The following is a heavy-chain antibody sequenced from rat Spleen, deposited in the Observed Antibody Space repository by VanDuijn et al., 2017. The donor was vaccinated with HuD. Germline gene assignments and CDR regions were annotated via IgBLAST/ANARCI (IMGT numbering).Heavy chain of an antibody. D-gene: IGHD1-4*01. CDR1: GFTFSNYD. CDR2: ITYDAFST. V-gene: IGHV5-7*01. CDR3: ARVGTRVSRFAY. J-gene: IGHJ3*01. Sequence: EVQLVESGGGLVQPERSMKLSCATSGFTFSNYDMAWVRQAPKKGLEWVASITYDAFSTNYRDSVKGRFTISRDNAKSTLYLQMDSLRSEDTATYYCARVGTRVSRFAYWGQGTLVTVSS.